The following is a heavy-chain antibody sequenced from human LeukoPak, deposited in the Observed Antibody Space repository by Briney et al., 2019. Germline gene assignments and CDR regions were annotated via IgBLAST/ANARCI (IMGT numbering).Heavy chain of an antibody. CDR1: GFTFSSYA. CDR3: ARDGGLEPDYFDY. CDR2: ISYDGSNK. D-gene: IGHD1-1*01. J-gene: IGHJ4*02. V-gene: IGHV3-30-3*01. Sequence: GGSLRLSCAASGFTFSSYAMHWVRQAPGKGLEWVAVISYDGSNKYYADSVKGRFTISRDNSKNTLYLQMNSLRAEDTAVYYCARDGGLEPDYFDYWGQGTLVTVSS.